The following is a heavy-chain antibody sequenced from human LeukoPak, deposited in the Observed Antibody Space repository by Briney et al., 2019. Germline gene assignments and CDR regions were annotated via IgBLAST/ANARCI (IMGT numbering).Heavy chain of an antibody. V-gene: IGHV1-69*13. Sequence: GASVKVSCKASGGTFSSYAISWVRQAPGQGLEWMGGIIPIFGTANYAQKFQGRVTITADESTSTAYMELSSLRSEDTAVYYCARMVCSSTSCLDYWGQGTLVTVSS. CDR2: IIPIFGTA. D-gene: IGHD2-2*01. CDR1: GGTFSSYA. J-gene: IGHJ4*02. CDR3: ARMVCSSTSCLDY.